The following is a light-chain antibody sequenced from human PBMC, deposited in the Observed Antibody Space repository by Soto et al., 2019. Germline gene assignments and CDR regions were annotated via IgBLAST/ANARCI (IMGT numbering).Light chain of an antibody. V-gene: IGKV3-15*01. CDR2: GAS. Sequence: EVVMTQSPATLSASPGERVILSCRASQNIGSNLAWYQQRPGQAPRLLMYGASTRATETPARFSGSGSATDFTLTISSLQSEDFGVYYCHQYNNLWTFGQGTKVDIK. J-gene: IGKJ1*01. CDR3: HQYNNLWT. CDR1: QNIGSN.